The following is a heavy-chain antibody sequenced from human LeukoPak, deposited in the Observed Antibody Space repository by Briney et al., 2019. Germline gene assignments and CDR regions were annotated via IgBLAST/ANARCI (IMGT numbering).Heavy chain of an antibody. D-gene: IGHD6-13*01. CDR1: GFTLSSYS. CDR3: ARSYSSSWVDY. V-gene: IGHV3-48*04. J-gene: IGHJ4*02. Sequence: PGGSLRLSCAASGFTLSSYSMNWVRQAPGKGLEWVSYISSGSSTIYYADSVKGRFTISRDNAKNSLYLQMNSLRAEDTAVYYCARSYSSSWVDYWGQGTLVTVSS. CDR2: ISSGSSTI.